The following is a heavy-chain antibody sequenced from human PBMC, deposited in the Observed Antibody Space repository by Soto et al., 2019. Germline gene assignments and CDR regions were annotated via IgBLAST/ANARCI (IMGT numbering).Heavy chain of an antibody. CDR2: ISYDGSNK. V-gene: IGHV3-30*18. CDR3: AKDLVAGYSSSWDDIYYYGMDV. Sequence: PGVSLRLSCAASGFTFSSYGMHWVRQAPGKGLEWVAVISYDGSNKYYADSVKGRFTISRDNSKNTLYLQMNSLRAEDTAVYYCAKDLVAGYSSSWDDIYYYGMDVWGQGTTVTVSS. CDR1: GFTFSSYG. D-gene: IGHD6-13*01. J-gene: IGHJ6*02.